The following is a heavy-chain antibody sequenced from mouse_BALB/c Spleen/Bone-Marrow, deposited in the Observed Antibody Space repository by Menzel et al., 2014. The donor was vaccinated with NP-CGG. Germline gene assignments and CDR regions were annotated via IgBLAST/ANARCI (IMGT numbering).Heavy chain of an antibody. V-gene: IGHV1S137*01. CDR3: ARSGKVRNAMDY. D-gene: IGHD2-14*01. Sequence: VKLMESGAKLVRPGVSVKISCKGSGYTFTDHAIHWVKRSHAKSLEWIGVISGYYGDAIYNQKFKGKATMTVDKFSSTAYMELARLTSEDSAIYYCARSGKVRNAMDYWGQGTSVTVSS. CDR1: GYTFTDHA. J-gene: IGHJ4*01. CDR2: ISGYYGDA.